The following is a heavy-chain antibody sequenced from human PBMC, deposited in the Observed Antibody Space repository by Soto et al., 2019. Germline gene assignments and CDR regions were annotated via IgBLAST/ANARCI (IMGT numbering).Heavy chain of an antibody. Sequence: LRLSCAASGFTFSSSAMSWVRQAPGKGLECVSVISGGGGTTYHADSVKGRFTISRDISKNTLYLQMNNLRADDTAVYYCAKNDCSTSTPFESWGLGTLVTVSS. J-gene: IGHJ4*02. CDR2: ISGGGGTT. CDR3: AKNDCSTSTPFES. V-gene: IGHV3-23*01. D-gene: IGHD2-21*02. CDR1: GFTFSSSA.